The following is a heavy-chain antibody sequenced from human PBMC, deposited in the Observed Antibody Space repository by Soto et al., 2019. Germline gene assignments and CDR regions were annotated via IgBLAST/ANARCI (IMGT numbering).Heavy chain of an antibody. CDR1: GFTFSDYY. Sequence: TGGSLRLSCAASGFTFSDYYMSWIRQAPGKGLEWVSYISSSGSTIYYADSVKGRFTISRDNAKNSLYLQMNSLRAEDTAVYYCARVGSTGPLVRVLRFLEWFLKNNWFDPWGQGTLVTVSS. CDR2: ISSSGSTI. CDR3: ARVGSTGPLVRVLRFLEWFLKNNWFDP. J-gene: IGHJ5*02. V-gene: IGHV3-11*01. D-gene: IGHD3-3*01.